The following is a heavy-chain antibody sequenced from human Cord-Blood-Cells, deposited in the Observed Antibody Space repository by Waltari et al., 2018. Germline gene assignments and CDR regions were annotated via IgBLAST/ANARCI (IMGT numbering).Heavy chain of an antibody. D-gene: IGHD6-13*01. CDR3: ARVGYSSSWYENWFDP. V-gene: IGHV5-51*01. CDR1: GYSFTSYW. CDR2: NSPGESDT. Sequence: EVQLVQSGAEVKKPGESLKISCKGSGYSFTSYWIGWVRQMPGNGREWMGSNSPGESDTRYIPSFQGQVTSSADKSIRTAYLQWSSMKASDTAMYYCARVGYSSSWYENWFDPWGQGTLVTVSS. J-gene: IGHJ5*02.